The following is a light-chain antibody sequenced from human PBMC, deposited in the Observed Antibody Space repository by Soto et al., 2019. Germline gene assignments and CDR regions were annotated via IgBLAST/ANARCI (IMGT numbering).Light chain of an antibody. CDR2: DVS. V-gene: IGLV2-11*01. Sequence: QSALTQPRSVSGSPGQSVTISCTGTSSDVGGYNYVSWYQQHPGKAPKLMIYDVSKRPSGVPDRFSGSKSGNTASLTISGLQGEDAADYSCCSYAGSYTVVFGGGTKLTVL. CDR3: CSYAGSYTVV. CDR1: SSDVGGYNY. J-gene: IGLJ2*01.